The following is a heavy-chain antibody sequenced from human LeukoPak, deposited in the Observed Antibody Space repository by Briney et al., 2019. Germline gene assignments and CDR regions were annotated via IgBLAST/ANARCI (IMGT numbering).Heavy chain of an antibody. V-gene: IGHV3-30*18. CDR1: GFTFSSYW. CDR2: ISYDGRNK. J-gene: IGHJ4*02. Sequence: GGSLRLSCAASGFTFSSYWMHWVRQAPGKGLEWVAVISYDGRNKHYPDSVKGRFTISRDISTDTLWLQMDSLRTEDTAVYYCAKGPLRGTAAAIDYWGQGTLVTVSS. CDR3: AKGPLRGTAAAIDY. D-gene: IGHD2-2*01.